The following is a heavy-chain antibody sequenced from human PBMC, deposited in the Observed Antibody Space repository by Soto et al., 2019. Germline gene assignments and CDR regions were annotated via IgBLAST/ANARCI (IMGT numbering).Heavy chain of an antibody. CDR1: GYSISSGYY. CDR2: IYHSGST. CDR3: ARDYYDSSGYYGSKYNWFDP. V-gene: IGHV4-38-2*01. D-gene: IGHD3-22*01. Sequence: LSLTCAVSGYSISSGYYWGWIRQPPGKGLEWIGSIYHSGSTYYNPSLKSRVTISVDTSKNQFSLKLSSVTAADTAVYYCARDYYDSSGYYGSKYNWFDPWGQGTLVTVSS. J-gene: IGHJ5*02.